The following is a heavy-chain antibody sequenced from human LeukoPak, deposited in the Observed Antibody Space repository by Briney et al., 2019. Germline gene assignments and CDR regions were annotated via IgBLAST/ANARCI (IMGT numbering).Heavy chain of an antibody. CDR1: GYTFTSYG. J-gene: IGHJ5*02. D-gene: IGHD6-6*01. Sequence: ASVKVSCKASGYTFTSYGISWVRQATGQGLEWMGWMNPNSGNTGYAQKFQGRVTMTRNTSISTAYMELSSLRSEDTAVYYCARVSAARRGYKWFDPWGQGTLVTVSS. V-gene: IGHV1-8*02. CDR3: ARVSAARRGYKWFDP. CDR2: MNPNSGNT.